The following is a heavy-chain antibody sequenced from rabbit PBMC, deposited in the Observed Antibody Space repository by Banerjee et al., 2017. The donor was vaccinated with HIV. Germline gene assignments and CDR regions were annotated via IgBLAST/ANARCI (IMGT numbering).Heavy chain of an antibody. CDR1: GFSFSSSYY. V-gene: IGHV1S40*01. CDR2: VHTGDGNT. D-gene: IGHD3-1*01. Sequence: QSLEESGGDLVKPGASLTLTCTASGFSFSSSYYMCWVRQAPGKGLEWVGCVHTGDGNTYYASWAKGRFPISKTSSTTVTLQMTSLTAADTATYFCARSYACYGVNLWGPGTLVTVS. CDR3: ARSYACYGVNL. J-gene: IGHJ4*01.